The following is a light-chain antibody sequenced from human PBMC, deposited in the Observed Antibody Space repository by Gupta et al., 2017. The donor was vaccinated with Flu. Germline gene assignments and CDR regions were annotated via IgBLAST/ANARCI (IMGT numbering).Light chain of an antibody. CDR3: MQALQTPLT. CDR2: LGS. Sequence: DIVMTQSPLSLPVTPGEPASISCRSSQSLRHGNGYNYLDWYLQKPGQPPQLLIYLGSNRASGVPDRFSGSGSGTDFTLKISRVEAEDVGVYYCMQALQTPLTFGGGTKVEIK. J-gene: IGKJ4*01. CDR1: QSLRHGNGYNY. V-gene: IGKV2-28*01.